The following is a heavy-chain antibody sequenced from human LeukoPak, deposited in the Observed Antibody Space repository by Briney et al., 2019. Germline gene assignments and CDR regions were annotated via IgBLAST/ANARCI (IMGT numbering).Heavy chain of an antibody. CDR3: AKDTGRTWFGEQGFDY. CDR1: GFTFVDYD. D-gene: IGHD3-10*01. Sequence: GRSLRLSCAASGFTFVDYDMHWGRRPPPGSLEECSGISWNSGSIGYADSVKGRFTISRDNAKNSLYLQMNSLRAEDMALYYCAKDTGRTWFGEQGFDYWGQGTLVTVSS. J-gene: IGHJ4*02. CDR2: ISWNSGSI. V-gene: IGHV3-9*03.